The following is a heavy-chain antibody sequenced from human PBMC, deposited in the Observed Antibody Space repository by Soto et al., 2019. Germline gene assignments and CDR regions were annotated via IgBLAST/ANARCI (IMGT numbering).Heavy chain of an antibody. CDR3: ATGRRYYYDSSRYYYL. V-gene: IGHV4-59*01. CDR2: IYYSGST. Sequence: SETLSLTCPVSGGSISSYYWSWIRQPPGKGLEWIGYIYYSGSTNYNPSLKSRVTISVDTSKNQFSLKLSSVTAADTAVYYCATGRRYYYDSSRYYYLWGQGTLVTVSS. J-gene: IGHJ5*02. D-gene: IGHD3-22*01. CDR1: GGSISSYY.